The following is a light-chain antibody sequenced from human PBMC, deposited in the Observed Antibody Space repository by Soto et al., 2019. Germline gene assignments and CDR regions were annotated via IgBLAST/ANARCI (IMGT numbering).Light chain of an antibody. J-gene: IGKJ1*01. V-gene: IGKV1-5*01. CDR3: QQYDSFPWT. CDR1: QSISSW. CDR2: DAS. Sequence: DIQMTQSPSTLSASVGDRVTITCRASQSISSWLAWYQQKPGKAPKLLIFDASTLESGVPSRFRGSGSGTEFTLTISSLHPDDFATYYCQQYDSFPWTFGQGTKVDI.